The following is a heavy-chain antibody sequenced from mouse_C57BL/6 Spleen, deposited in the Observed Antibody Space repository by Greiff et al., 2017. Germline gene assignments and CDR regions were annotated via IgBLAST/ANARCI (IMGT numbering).Heavy chain of an antibody. D-gene: IGHD4-1*01. V-gene: IGHV3-6*01. CDR3: ARDRDWDEDWYFDV. CDR1: GYSITSGYY. CDR2: ISYDGSN. J-gene: IGHJ1*03. Sequence: VQLQQSGPGLVKPSQSLSLTCSVTGYSITSGYYWNWIRQFPGNKLEWMGYISYDGSNNYNPSLKNRISITRDTSKNQFFLKLNSVTTEDTATYYCARDRDWDEDWYFDVWGTGTTVTVSS.